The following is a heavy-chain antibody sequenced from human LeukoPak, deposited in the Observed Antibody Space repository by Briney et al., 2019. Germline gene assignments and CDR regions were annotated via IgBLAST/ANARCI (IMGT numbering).Heavy chain of an antibody. CDR2: ISYDGSQK. Sequence: GGSLRLSCAAYGFSFSTYGMHWVRQAPGKGLQWVALISYDGSQKYYADSVKGRFAISRDNFKNTLDLQTNSLRVEDTAVYYCTKGQLHAYYYERSALEAFDIWGQGAMVTVSS. J-gene: IGHJ3*02. V-gene: IGHV3-30*18. CDR3: TKGQLHAYYYERSALEAFDI. CDR1: GFSFSTYG. D-gene: IGHD3-22*01.